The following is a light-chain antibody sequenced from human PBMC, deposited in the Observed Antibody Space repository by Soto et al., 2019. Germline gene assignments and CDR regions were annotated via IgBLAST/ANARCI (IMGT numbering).Light chain of an antibody. Sequence: QSVLTQPRSVSGSPGQSVTISCTGTSSDVGSYNYVSWYQQHPGQAPKRMIYEVTIRPSGVSDRFSGSKSGNTASLTVSGLQAEDEADYYCSSYTGGNPSYVFGTGTKLTVL. CDR2: EVT. V-gene: IGLV2-11*01. J-gene: IGLJ1*01. CDR3: SSYTGGNPSYV. CDR1: SSDVGSYNY.